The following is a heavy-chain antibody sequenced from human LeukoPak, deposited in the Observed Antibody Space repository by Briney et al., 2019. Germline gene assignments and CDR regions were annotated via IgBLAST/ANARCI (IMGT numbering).Heavy chain of an antibody. CDR1: GFTFSSYG. V-gene: IGHV3-30*18. J-gene: IGHJ4*02. CDR2: ISYDGSNN. CDR3: AKDRGGSGTYFVY. D-gene: IGHD3-10*01. Sequence: PGGSLRLSCAASGFTFSSYGMHWVRQAPGKGLEWVAVISYDGSNNYYADSVKGRFTISRDNSKNTLYLQMNSLRPEDTAVYYCAKDRGGSGTYFVYWGQGTLVTVSS.